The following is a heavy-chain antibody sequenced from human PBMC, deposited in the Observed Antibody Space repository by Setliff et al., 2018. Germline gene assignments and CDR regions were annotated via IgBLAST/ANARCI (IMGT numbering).Heavy chain of an antibody. CDR3: ARLSWDGLRYHGLDV. CDR1: GVSFSSTTFY. CDR2: VSFFGSA. Sequence: SETLSLTCTVSGVSFSSTTFYWAWIRQSPGKGLEWIGSVSFFGSAYYNPSLQSRGAISVDTSTNQFSLKLRSVTAADTAVYYCARLSWDGLRYHGLDVWGQGTTVTVSS. V-gene: IGHV4-39*07. D-gene: IGHD3-10*01. J-gene: IGHJ6*02.